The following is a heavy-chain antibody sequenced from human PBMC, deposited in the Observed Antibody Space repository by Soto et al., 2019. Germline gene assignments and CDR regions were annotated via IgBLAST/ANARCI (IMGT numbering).Heavy chain of an antibody. CDR2: ISGYNGNT. D-gene: IGHD2-8*01. V-gene: IGHV1-18*01. CDR3: ARDLGPPNWFDS. CDR1: GYAFSGYR. J-gene: IGHJ5*01. Sequence: QVQLVQSGAEMKQPGASVKVSCKTSGYAFSGYRLSWVRQGPGQGLEWMGWISGYNGNTDYAQKFQGRVTMTTDTSTRTAYMELRSLRSDGTAVYYCARDLGPPNWFDSWGQGTLVTVSS.